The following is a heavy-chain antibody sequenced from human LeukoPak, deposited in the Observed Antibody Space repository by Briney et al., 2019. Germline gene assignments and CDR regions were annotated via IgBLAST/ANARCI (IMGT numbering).Heavy chain of an antibody. CDR3: ARDSEMATITAPDY. V-gene: IGHV3-30-3*01. D-gene: IGHD5-24*01. CDR1: GFTVSSNY. J-gene: IGHJ4*02. CDR2: ISYDGSNK. Sequence: GGSLRLSCAASGFTVSSNYMSWVRQAPGKGLEWVAVISYDGSNKYYADSVKGRFTISRDNSKNTLYLQMNSLRAEDTAVYYCARDSEMATITAPDYWGQGTLVTVSS.